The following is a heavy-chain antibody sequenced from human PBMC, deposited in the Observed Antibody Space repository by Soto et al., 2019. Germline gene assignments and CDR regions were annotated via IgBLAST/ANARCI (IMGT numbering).Heavy chain of an antibody. CDR1: GFTFSSYS. CDR3: ARWQWLALRSCDAFDI. Sequence: EVQLVESGGGLVKPGGSRRLSCAASGFTFSSYSMNWVRQAPGKGLEWVSSISSSSSYIYYADSVKGRFTISRDNAKNSLYLQMNSLRAEDTAVYYCARWQWLALRSCDAFDIWGQGTMVTVSS. J-gene: IGHJ3*02. D-gene: IGHD6-19*01. V-gene: IGHV3-21*01. CDR2: ISSSSSYI.